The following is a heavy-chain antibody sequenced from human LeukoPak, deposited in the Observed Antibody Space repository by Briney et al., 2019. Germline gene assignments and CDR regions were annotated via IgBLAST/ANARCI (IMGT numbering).Heavy chain of an antibody. V-gene: IGHV3-23*01. J-gene: IGHJ4*02. CDR1: GFTFSSYA. Sequence: GGSLRLSXAASGFTFSSYAMSWVRQAPGKGLEWVSAIGGSGGSTYYADSVKGRFTISRDNSKNTLYLQMNSLRAEDTAVYHCAKVDPVWSGYYTVDYWGQGTLVTVSS. CDR2: IGGSGGST. D-gene: IGHD3-3*01. CDR3: AKVDPVWSGYYTVDY.